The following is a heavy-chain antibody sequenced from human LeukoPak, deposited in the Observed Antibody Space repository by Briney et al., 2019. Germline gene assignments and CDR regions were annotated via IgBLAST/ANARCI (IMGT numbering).Heavy chain of an antibody. V-gene: IGHV4-59*01. J-gene: IGHJ4*02. CDR3: ARIYSSSSAVLDY. CDR2: IYYSGST. D-gene: IGHD6-6*01. Sequence: SETLSLTCTVSGGSISSYYWSWIRQPPGKGLEWIGYIYYSGSTNYNPSLKSRITISVDTSKNQFSRKQSSVAAADTAVYYCARIYSSSSAVLDYWGQGTLVTVSS. CDR1: GGSISSYY.